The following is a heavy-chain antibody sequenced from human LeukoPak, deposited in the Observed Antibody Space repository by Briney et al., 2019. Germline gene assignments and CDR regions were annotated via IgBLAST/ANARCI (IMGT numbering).Heavy chain of an antibody. CDR1: GGSFSGYY. Sequence: SETLSLTCAVFGGSFSGYYWNWVRQPPGKGLEWIGEINHSGDTKYNPSLKSRVTLSVDTSKNRFSLTLTSVTAADTAVYYCAALHQVRGLTVFDSWGQGTLVTVAS. J-gene: IGHJ4*02. CDR2: INHSGDT. D-gene: IGHD3-10*01. CDR3: AALHQVRGLTVFDS. V-gene: IGHV4-34*01.